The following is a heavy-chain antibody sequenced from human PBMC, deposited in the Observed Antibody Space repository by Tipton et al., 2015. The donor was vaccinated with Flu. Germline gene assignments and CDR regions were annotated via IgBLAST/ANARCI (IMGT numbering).Heavy chain of an antibody. J-gene: IGHJ4*02. V-gene: IGHV3-7*01. CDR2: IKQDGSEK. D-gene: IGHD3-10*01. CDR3: ARSEGYYYGSGSYYHFDY. Sequence: SLRLSCAASGFTFSTYWMNWVRQAPGKGLEWVANIKQDGSEKYYVDSVKGRFTISRDNVKNSLYLQMNSLRAEDTAVYYCARSEGYYYGSGSYYHFDYWGQGTLVTVSS. CDR1: GFTFSTYW.